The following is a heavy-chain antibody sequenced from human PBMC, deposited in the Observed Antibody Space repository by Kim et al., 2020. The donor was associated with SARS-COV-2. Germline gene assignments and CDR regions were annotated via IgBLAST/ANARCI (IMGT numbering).Heavy chain of an antibody. Sequence: YNPSLKSRVTISVDTSKNQFSLKLSSVTAADTAVYYCARVAVLAARAFDYWGQGTLVTVSS. D-gene: IGHD6-6*01. V-gene: IGHV4-31*02. CDR3: ARVAVLAARAFDY. J-gene: IGHJ4*02.